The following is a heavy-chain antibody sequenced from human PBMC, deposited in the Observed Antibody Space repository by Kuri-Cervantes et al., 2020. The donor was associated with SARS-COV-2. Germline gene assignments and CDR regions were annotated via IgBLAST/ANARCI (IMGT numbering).Heavy chain of an antibody. CDR1: GGSASSGSYY. J-gene: IGHJ4*02. CDR2: IYYSGST. Sequence: SETLSPTCTVSGGSASSGSYYWSWIRQPPGKGLEWIAYIYYSGSTSYNPSLKSRVTISVDTSKNQFSLKLSSVTAADTAVYYCARGGAGATDFDYWGQGTLVTVSS. CDR3: ARGGAGATDFDY. V-gene: IGHV4-61*01. D-gene: IGHD1-26*01.